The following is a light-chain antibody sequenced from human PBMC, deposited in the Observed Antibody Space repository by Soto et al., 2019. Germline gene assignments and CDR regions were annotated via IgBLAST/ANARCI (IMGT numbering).Light chain of an antibody. CDR2: DAS. V-gene: IGKV3-15*01. CDR3: QQYTQWPRT. J-gene: IGKJ2*01. CDR1: QSVSSN. Sequence: EIVMTQSPATLSVSPGERATLSCSASQSVSSNLAWYQQKPGQAPRILIYDASTRATGIPARFSGSGSGTEFTLTISSLQSEDFVVYYCQQYTQWPRTFGQGTKLDIK.